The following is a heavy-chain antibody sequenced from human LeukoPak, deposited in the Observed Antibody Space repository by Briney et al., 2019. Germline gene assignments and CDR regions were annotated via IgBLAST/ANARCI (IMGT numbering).Heavy chain of an antibody. V-gene: IGHV3-23*01. CDR2: ISGSGGST. CDR1: GFTFSSYA. D-gene: IGHD3-10*01. Sequence: GGSLRLSCAASGFTFSSYAMSWVRQAPGKGLEWVSAISGSGGSTYYADSVKGRFTISRDNSKNTLYLQMNSLRAEDTAVYYCAKDVLRVTMVRGSPLNYYYGMDVWGQGTTVTVSS. CDR3: AKDVLRVTMVRGSPLNYYYGMDV. J-gene: IGHJ6*02.